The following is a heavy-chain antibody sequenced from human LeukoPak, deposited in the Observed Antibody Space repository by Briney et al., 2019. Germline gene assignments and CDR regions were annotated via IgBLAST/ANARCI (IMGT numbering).Heavy chain of an antibody. CDR1: GGSINYNY. CDR2: IYASGST. CDR3: ARTDKSDAFDI. J-gene: IGHJ3*02. Sequence: SETLSLTCTVSGGSINYNYWSWIRQPAGRGLEWIGRIYASGSTNYNPSLKSRVTISVDTSKNQFSLKLSSVTAADTAVYYCARTDKSDAFDIWGQGTMVTVSS. D-gene: IGHD3-9*01. V-gene: IGHV4-4*07.